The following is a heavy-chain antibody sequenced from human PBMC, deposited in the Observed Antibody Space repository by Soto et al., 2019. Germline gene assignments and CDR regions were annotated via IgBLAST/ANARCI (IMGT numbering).Heavy chain of an antibody. J-gene: IGHJ6*01. CDR1: GFTFSSYA. CDR2: IGESGTPT. V-gene: IGHV3-23*01. D-gene: IGHD2-2*01. Sequence: GSLRLSCAASGFTFSSYAMKWVRQAPGKGLEWVSLIGESGTPTYYADSVKGRFTISRDNSGNTLFLEMYSLRAEDTAVYYCARYIPGVRYYGMDVWRQGTTVTVS. CDR3: ARYIPGVRYYGMDV.